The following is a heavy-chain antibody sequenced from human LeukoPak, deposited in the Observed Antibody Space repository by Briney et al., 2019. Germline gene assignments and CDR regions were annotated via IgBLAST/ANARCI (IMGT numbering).Heavy chain of an antibody. CDR3: TRGAGWLIDY. V-gene: IGHV4-59*01. Sequence: PSETLSLTCTVSEDSISDYYRGWIRQPPGKGREWIGYFHNSGTSTYNPSLKSRVTISADTSKNQFSLKLNSLTTADTAVYYCTRGAGWLIDYWGQGILVTVSS. CDR2: FHNSGTS. CDR1: EDSISDYY. D-gene: IGHD3-16*01. J-gene: IGHJ4*02.